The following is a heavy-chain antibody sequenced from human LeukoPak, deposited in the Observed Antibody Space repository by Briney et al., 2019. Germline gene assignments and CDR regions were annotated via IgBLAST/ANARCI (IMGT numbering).Heavy chain of an antibody. Sequence: GSLSLSCAASGLAFSNYWMSCVRLPPGRGLEWVGYTYYSGSGSTNYNPSLKSRVTLSVDTSKNQFSLKLSSVTAADTAVYYCARRGGHGGSFDYGGQGTLVTVSS. CDR2: TYYSGSGST. J-gene: IGHJ4*02. CDR1: GLAFSNYW. CDR3: ARRGGHGGSFDY. D-gene: IGHD4-23*01. V-gene: IGHV4-59*08.